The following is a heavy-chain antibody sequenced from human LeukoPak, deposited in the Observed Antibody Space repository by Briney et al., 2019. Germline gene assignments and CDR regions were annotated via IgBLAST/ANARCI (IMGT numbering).Heavy chain of an antibody. CDR2: IYYSGST. J-gene: IGHJ4*02. CDR3: ARQGRRMGYDFWSGYRHFDY. V-gene: IGHV4-39*01. CDR1: GGSISSSIYY. D-gene: IGHD3-3*01. Sequence: PSETLSLTCTVSGGSISSSIYYWGWIRQPPGKGLEWIGSIYYSGSTYYKPSLKSRVTISVDTSKNQFSLKVSSVTAADTAVYYCARQGRRMGYDFWSGYRHFDYWGQGTLVTVSS.